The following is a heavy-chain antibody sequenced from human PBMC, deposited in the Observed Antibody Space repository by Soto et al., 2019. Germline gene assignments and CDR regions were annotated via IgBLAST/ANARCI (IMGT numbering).Heavy chain of an antibody. D-gene: IGHD4-17*01. CDR3: ARGRPDDYGDPDYFDY. V-gene: IGHV4-31*03. CDR1: GVSISSGGYY. J-gene: IGHJ4*02. CDR2: IYYSGST. Sequence: QVQLQESGPGLVKPSQTLSLTCNVSGVSISSGGYYWSWIRQHPAKGLEWIGHIYYSGSTYYNPSLKSRFPISVATSKNQFSLKLSSVTAADTAVYYCARGRPDDYGDPDYFDYWGQGALVTVSS.